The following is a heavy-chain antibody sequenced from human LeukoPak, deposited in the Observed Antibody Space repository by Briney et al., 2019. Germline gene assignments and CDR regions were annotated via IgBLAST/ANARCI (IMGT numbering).Heavy chain of an antibody. CDR1: GFSFSSYG. J-gene: IGHJ4*02. V-gene: IGHV3-30*02. D-gene: IGHD6-13*01. CDR2: IRSDGSNK. Sequence: PGGSLRLSCAGSGFSFSSYGMHWVRQAPGKGLEWMAFIRSDGSNKYYADSVKGRFTISRDNSKNTLYLQMNSLRAEDTAVYYCAKDHRKQQLVRGEYYFDYWGQGTLVTVSS. CDR3: AKDHRKQQLVRGEYYFDY.